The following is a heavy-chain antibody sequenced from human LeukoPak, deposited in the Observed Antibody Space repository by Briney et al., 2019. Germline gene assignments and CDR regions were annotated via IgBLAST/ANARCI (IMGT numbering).Heavy chain of an antibody. D-gene: IGHD6-13*01. CDR1: GFTFRSYD. CDR2: IGTAGEI. V-gene: IGHV3-13*01. CDR3: ARAAYSSTWYSRYFDL. J-gene: IGHJ2*01. Sequence: GGSLRLSCAASGFTFRSYDMHWVRQATGKGLEWVSGIGTAGEIYYPGSVKGRFTTSRGNAKNSLYLQMNSLRAGDTAVYYCARAAYSSTWYSRYFDLWGRGTLVTVSS.